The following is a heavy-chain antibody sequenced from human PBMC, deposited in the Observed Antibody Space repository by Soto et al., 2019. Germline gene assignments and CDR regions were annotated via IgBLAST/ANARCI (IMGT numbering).Heavy chain of an antibody. V-gene: IGHV1-58*02. CDR2: IVVGSGNT. J-gene: IGHJ2*01. CDR3: AADAGYYDILTGYRRYWYFDL. D-gene: IGHD3-9*01. Sequence: QMQLVQSGPEVKKPGTSVKVSCKASGFTFTSSAMQWVRQARGQRLEWIGWIVVGSGNTNYAQKFQERVTITRDMSTSTAYMELSSLRSEDTAVYYYAADAGYYDILTGYRRYWYFDLWGRGTLVTVSS. CDR1: GFTFTSSA.